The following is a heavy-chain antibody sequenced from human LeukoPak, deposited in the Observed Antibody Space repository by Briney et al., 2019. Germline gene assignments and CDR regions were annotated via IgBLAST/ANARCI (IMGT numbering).Heavy chain of an antibody. CDR3: ARGGVPSSSSNYFDY. Sequence: GGSLRRSCAASGFTFSSYSMNWVRQAPGKGLEWVSSISSSSSYIYYADSVKGRFTISRDNAKNSLYLQMNSLRAEDTAVYYCARGGVPSSSSNYFDYWGQGTLVTVSS. V-gene: IGHV3-21*01. CDR2: ISSSSSYI. D-gene: IGHD6-6*01. J-gene: IGHJ4*02. CDR1: GFTFSSYS.